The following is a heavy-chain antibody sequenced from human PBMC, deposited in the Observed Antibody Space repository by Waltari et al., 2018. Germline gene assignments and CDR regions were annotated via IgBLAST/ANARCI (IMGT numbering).Heavy chain of an antibody. J-gene: IGHJ3*02. CDR3: ARITTVTTSAFDI. V-gene: IGHV4-34*01. Sequence: QVQLQQWGAGLLKPSETLSLTCDVYGGSFSGYYWSWIRQPPGKGLEWIGEINHSGSTNYNPSLKSRVTISVDTSKNQFSLRLSSVTAADTAVYYCARITTVTTSAFDIWGQGTMVTVSS. CDR2: INHSGST. D-gene: IGHD4-17*01. CDR1: GGSFSGYY.